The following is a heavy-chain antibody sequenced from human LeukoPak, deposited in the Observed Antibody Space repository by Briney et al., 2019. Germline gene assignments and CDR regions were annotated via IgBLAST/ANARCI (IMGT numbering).Heavy chain of an antibody. CDR3: AKSQSIVGAADYYYYYMDV. V-gene: IGHV4-61*02. Sequence: PSQTLSLTCTVSGGSISSGSYYWSWIRQPAGKGLEWIGRIYTSGSTNYNPSLKSRVTISVDTSKNQFSLKLSSVTAADTAVYYCAKSQSIVGAADYYYYYMDVWGKGTTVTVSS. D-gene: IGHD1-26*01. J-gene: IGHJ6*03. CDR2: IYTSGST. CDR1: GGSISSGSYY.